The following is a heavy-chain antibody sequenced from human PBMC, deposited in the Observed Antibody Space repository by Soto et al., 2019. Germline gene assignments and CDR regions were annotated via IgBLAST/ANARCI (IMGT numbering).Heavy chain of an antibody. D-gene: IGHD2-15*01. Sequence: QLQLQESGSGLVKPSQTLSLNCAVSGGSISSGGYSWSWIRQPPANALEWHGYIYHSGSTSNNPFLKRRCTISVDRSKYQSSLKLSSFLGADTSVDYCAVRGVLPRDYLGQGTTVTVSS. CDR2: IYHSGST. CDR3: AVRGVLPRDY. J-gene: IGHJ4*01. CDR1: GGSISSGGYS. V-gene: IGHV4-30-2*01.